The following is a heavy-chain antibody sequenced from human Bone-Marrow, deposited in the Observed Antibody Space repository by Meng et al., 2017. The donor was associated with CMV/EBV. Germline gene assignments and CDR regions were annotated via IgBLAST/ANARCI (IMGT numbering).Heavy chain of an antibody. V-gene: IGHV4-39*07. J-gene: IGHJ4*02. Sequence: SETLSLTCSLSGGFISTNSHYWAWLRQPRGKGLEWLGSIFHSGSTYYNPSLQSRVTISADTSKNLFSLKLSSVTAADTAVYYCARGPLYYDFWSGSYFDYWGQGTLVTVSS. CDR3: ARGPLYYDFWSGSYFDY. CDR2: IFHSGST. CDR1: GGFISTNSHY. D-gene: IGHD3-3*01.